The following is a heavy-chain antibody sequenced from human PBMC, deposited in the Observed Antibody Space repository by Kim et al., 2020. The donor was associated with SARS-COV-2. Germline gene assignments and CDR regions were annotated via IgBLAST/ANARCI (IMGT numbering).Heavy chain of an antibody. CDR2: IYYSGST. D-gene: IGHD6-13*01. CDR1: GGSISSSY. J-gene: IGHJ6*02. V-gene: IGHV4-59*08. Sequence: SETLSLTCTVSGGSISSSYWSWIRQPPGKGLEWIGYIYYSGSTNSNPSLKRRVTISVDTSKNPLSLMLSSVTAAETAVYSCANQPYSSSSDYGMDIWGQG. CDR3: ANQPYSSSSDYGMDI.